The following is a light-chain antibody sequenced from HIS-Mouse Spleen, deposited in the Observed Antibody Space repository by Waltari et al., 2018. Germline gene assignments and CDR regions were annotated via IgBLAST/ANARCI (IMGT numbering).Light chain of an antibody. Sequence: QSVLTQPPSASGTPGQRVTISCSGSSSNIGSNYVYWYQQLPGTAPNLLIYRNNRRPSGGPDRFSGSKSGTSASLAISGRRSEDEADYYCAAWDDSLSGPVFGGGTKLTVL. V-gene: IGLV1-47*01. CDR2: RNN. J-gene: IGLJ3*02. CDR3: AAWDDSLSGPV. CDR1: SSNIGSNY.